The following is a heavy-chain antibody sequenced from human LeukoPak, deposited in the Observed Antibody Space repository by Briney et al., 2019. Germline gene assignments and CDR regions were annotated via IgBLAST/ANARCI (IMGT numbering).Heavy chain of an antibody. CDR3: ARARGSSWTLYYFDY. V-gene: IGHV1-18*01. CDR2: ISAYNGNT. D-gene: IGHD6-13*01. Sequence: GASVKVSCKASGYTFTSYGISWVRQAPGQGLEWMGWISAYNGNTNYAQKLQGRVTMTTDTSTSTAYMELRSLRSDDTAVYYCARARGSSWTLYYFDYWGQGTLVTVSS. J-gene: IGHJ4*02. CDR1: GYTFTSYG.